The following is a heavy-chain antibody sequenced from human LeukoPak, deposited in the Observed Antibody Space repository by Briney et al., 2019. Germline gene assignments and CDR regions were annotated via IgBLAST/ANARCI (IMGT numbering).Heavy chain of an antibody. CDR3: AKDQGRRVVVVISLAWDY. CDR2: IRYDGSNK. V-gene: IGHV3-30*02. J-gene: IGHJ4*02. CDR1: GFTFSSYN. D-gene: IGHD3-22*01. Sequence: GGSLRLSCAASGFTFSSYNMNWVRQAPGKGLEWVAFIRYDGSNKYYADSVKGRFTISRDNSKNTLYLQMNSLRAEDTAVYYCAKDQGRRVVVVISLAWDYWGQGTLVTVSS.